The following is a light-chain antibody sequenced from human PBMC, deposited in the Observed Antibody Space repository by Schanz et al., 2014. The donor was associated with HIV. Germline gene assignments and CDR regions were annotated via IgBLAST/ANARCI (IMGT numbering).Light chain of an antibody. V-gene: IGLV2-11*01. CDR2: ALN. Sequence: QSALTQPRSVSGSPGQSVSIFCTGTGSDIGVSWYQQYPGNAPKLMIFALNRRTSGVPDRFSGAKSGNTAFLLISGLQDEDEADYYCASYGGSNNLLFGGGTKLTVL. CDR1: GSDIG. J-gene: IGLJ2*01. CDR3: ASYGGSNNLL.